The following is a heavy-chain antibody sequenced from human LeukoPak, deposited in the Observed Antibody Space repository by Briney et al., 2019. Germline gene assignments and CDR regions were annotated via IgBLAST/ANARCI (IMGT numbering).Heavy chain of an antibody. J-gene: IGHJ4*02. D-gene: IGHD6-19*01. CDR3: AKDIDWLAFED. CDR2: ISYDGSNK. CDR1: GFTFSSYA. V-gene: IGHV3-30*04. Sequence: GGSLRLSCAASGFTFSSYAMHWVRQAPGKGLEWVAVISYDGSNKYSADSVKGRYTISRDNSENTVYLQMNSLRVEHTALYYCAKDIDWLAFEDWGQGTLVTVSS.